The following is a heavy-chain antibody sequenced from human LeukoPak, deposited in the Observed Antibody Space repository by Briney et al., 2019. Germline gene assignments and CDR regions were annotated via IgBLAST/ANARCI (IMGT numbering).Heavy chain of an antibody. D-gene: IGHD6-19*01. Sequence: SETPSLTCTVSGGSINSYYWSWSRQPPGKGLEWIAYIYSTASTNYNPSLESRVTISIATSKNQFSLKLSSVTAADTAVYYCATANSSGWYGEYYFDYWGQGTLVTVSS. CDR2: IYSTAST. CDR1: GGSINSYY. J-gene: IGHJ4*02. V-gene: IGHV4-59*01. CDR3: ATANSSGWYGEYYFDY.